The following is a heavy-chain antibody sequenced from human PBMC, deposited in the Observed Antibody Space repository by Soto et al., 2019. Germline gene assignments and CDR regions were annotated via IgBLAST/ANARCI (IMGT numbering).Heavy chain of an antibody. Sequence: SETLSLTCTVSSGSITSYYWGWIRQPPGKGLEWIGYIYYSGSTYYNPSLKSRVTISVDTSKNQFSLKLSSVTAADTAVYYCASSAADNYGDYVGWFDPWGQGTLVTVSS. J-gene: IGHJ5*02. V-gene: IGHV4-59*12. CDR1: SGSITSYY. D-gene: IGHD4-17*01. CDR2: IYYSGST. CDR3: ASSAADNYGDYVGWFDP.